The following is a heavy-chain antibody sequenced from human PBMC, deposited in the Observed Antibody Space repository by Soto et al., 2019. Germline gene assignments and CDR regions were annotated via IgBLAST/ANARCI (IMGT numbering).Heavy chain of an antibody. CDR1: GYTFTGQY. CDR2: IGPESGAT. V-gene: IGHV1-2*02. J-gene: IGHJ4*02. Sequence: GASVKVSCKASGYTFTGQYIHWLRQAPEQGPEWMGEIGPESGATRYAQKFQGRVTMTRDMSITTVYMELNNLSPDDTAVYYCGRGRSGQIVVFYWGQGTPVTVSS. D-gene: IGHD5-12*01. CDR3: GRGRSGQIVVFY.